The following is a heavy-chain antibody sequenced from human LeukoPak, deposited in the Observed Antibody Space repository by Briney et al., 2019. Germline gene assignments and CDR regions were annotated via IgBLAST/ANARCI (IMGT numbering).Heavy chain of an antibody. Sequence: QPGGSLRLSCAASGFTFSSYEMNWVRQAPGKGLEWVSGISGSGGKTDYADSVKGRFTISRDNAKNTLYLQMNSLRAEDTAVYYCASTRYCSGGSCYSGGIHWGQGALVTVSS. D-gene: IGHD2-15*01. CDR1: GFTFSSYE. CDR3: ASTRYCSGGSCYSGGIH. V-gene: IGHV3-48*03. CDR2: ISGSGGKT. J-gene: IGHJ4*02.